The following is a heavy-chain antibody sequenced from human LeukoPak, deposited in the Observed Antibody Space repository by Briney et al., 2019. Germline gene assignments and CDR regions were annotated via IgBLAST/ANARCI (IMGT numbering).Heavy chain of an antibody. CDR1: GGSISSSSYY. J-gene: IGHJ6*03. D-gene: IGHD3-22*01. CDR3: ARRGGYHSPDDYYYYYMDV. Sequence: SETLSLTCTVSGGSISSSSYYWGWIRQPPGKGLEWIGSIYYSGSTYYNPSLKSRVTISVDTSKNQFSLKLSSVTAADTAVYYCARRGGYHSPDDYYYYYMDVWGKGTTVTISS. CDR2: IYYSGST. V-gene: IGHV4-39*01.